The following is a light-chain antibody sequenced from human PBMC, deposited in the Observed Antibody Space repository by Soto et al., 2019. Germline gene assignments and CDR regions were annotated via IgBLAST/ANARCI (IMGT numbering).Light chain of an antibody. V-gene: IGKV3-15*01. J-gene: IGKJ4*01. CDR3: QQYHNWPPLT. Sequence: EIVMTQSPATLSVSPGERATLSCRASKSVSSNLAWYQQKSGQAPRLLIYGASTRATGIPARFSGSGSGTEFTLGISSLQSEDLAVYYCQQYHNWPPLTFGGGTKVEI. CDR1: KSVSSN. CDR2: GAS.